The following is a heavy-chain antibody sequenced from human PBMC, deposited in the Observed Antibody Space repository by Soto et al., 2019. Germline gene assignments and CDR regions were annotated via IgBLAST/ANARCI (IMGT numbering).Heavy chain of an antibody. V-gene: IGHV3-11*01. CDR3: AREGNNYGMDV. CDR1: GFTFRDYD. D-gene: IGHD3-10*01. J-gene: IGHJ6*02. Sequence: GGSLRLSCAASGFTFRDYDMSWIRQAPGKGLEWVSYISSSGSTIYYADSVKGRSTISRDNAENSLYLQMNSLRVEDTAMYYCAREGNNYGMDVWGQGTTVTVSS. CDR2: ISSSGSTI.